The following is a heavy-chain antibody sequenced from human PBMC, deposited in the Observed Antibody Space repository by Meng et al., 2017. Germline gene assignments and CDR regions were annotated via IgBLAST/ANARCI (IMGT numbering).Heavy chain of an antibody. J-gene: IGHJ4*02. D-gene: IGHD3-10*02. Sequence: QLQQSGPGLMKPSPTLSLTCAISGDTVSSDSAAWNWIRQSPSRGLERLGRTYYRSKWYNDFAVSVKSRIIINPDTSKNHFSLQLNSVTPEDTAVYYCASGWSMFQTWGQGTLVTVSS. V-gene: IGHV6-1*01. CDR1: GDTVSSDSAA. CDR2: TYYRSKWYN. CDR3: ASGWSMFQT.